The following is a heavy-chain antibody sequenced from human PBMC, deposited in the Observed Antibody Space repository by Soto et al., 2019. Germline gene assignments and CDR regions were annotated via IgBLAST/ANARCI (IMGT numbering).Heavy chain of an antibody. D-gene: IGHD2-8*01. J-gene: IGHJ4*02. V-gene: IGHV3-21*01. CDR1: GFTFSSYT. CDR3: VRGEVSTDY. Sequence: EVQLVESGGGLVQPGGSLRLSCAASGFTFSSYTMNWVRQAPGKGLEWVSSISFSGSYIYYADSLKGRLTISRDNAKNSLYLQMNSLRAEDTAVYYCVRGEVSTDYWGKGTLVTVSS. CDR2: ISFSGSYI.